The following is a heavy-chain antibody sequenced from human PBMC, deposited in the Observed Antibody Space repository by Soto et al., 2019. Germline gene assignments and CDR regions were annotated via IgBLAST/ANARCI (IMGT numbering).Heavy chain of an antibody. CDR3: AKRGSIVGATFFDS. D-gene: IGHD1-26*01. V-gene: IGHV3-23*01. J-gene: IGHJ4*02. CDR1: GFTFTTYA. Sequence: GGSLRLSCPASGFTFTTYAMSWVRQAAGKGPEWVAAMSGRGGNTYYAHSVQGRFTISRDNPKDTLYLQLNSLRAEDTAVYYCAKRGSIVGATFFDSWGQGTPVTVSS. CDR2: MSGRGGNT.